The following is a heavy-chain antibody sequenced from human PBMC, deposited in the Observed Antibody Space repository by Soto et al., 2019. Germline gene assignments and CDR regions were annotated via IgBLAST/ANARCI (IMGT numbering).Heavy chain of an antibody. D-gene: IGHD2-15*01. CDR1: GSTFSSYA. CDR2: ISGSGDSI. CDR3: ARELAYCSGGNCYMEGAFDI. V-gene: IGHV3-23*01. J-gene: IGHJ3*02. Sequence: SLRLACAASGSTFSSYAMSSVRQAPGKELEWVSVISGSGDSIYYADSVKGRFTISRDNSKNTLYLQMNSLRAEDTAVYYCARELAYCSGGNCYMEGAFDIWGQGTMVTVSS.